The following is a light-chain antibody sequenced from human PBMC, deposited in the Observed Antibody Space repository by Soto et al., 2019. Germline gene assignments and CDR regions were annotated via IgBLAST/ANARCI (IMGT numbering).Light chain of an antibody. Sequence: EIVMTQSPATLSVSPGEGATLSCRASQSVSSSYIAWYQQRPGQTSSLLIYGASTRATGIPDRFSGSGSGTHFTLTISRLEPGDFAVYYCQHFGGTTFTFGQGTRLEIK. CDR1: QSVSSSY. CDR3: QHFGGTTFT. CDR2: GAS. J-gene: IGKJ5*01. V-gene: IGKV3-20*01.